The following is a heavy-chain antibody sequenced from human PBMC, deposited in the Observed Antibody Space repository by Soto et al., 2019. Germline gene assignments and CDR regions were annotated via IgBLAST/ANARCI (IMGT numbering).Heavy chain of an antibody. CDR1: GGSISSGSYY. D-gene: IGHD5-18*01. CDR3: ARRSPDTAMVKSDY. V-gene: IGHV4-39*01. Sequence: SETLSLTCTVSGGSISSGSYYWGWIRQPPGKGLEWIGSVYYSGSTYYNPSLKSRVTISVDTSKNQFSLKLSSVTAADTAVYYCARRSPDTAMVKSDYWGQGTLVTVPQ. CDR2: VYYSGST. J-gene: IGHJ4*02.